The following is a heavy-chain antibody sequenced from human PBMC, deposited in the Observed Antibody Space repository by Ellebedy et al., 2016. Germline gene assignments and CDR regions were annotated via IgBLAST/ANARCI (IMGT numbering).Heavy chain of an antibody. CDR3: ARDAPSSSNRNYHYYGMDV. V-gene: IGHV1-8*01. J-gene: IGHJ6*02. D-gene: IGHD6-13*01. CDR2: MNPNSGNT. CDR1: GYTFTNYD. Sequence: ASVKVSCKASGYTFTNYDINWVRQANGKGLEWMGWMNPNSGNTGYAQKFQGRVTMTRNTSINTADMELSSLRSEDTAVYYCARDAPSSSNRNYHYYGMDVWGQGTTVTVSS.